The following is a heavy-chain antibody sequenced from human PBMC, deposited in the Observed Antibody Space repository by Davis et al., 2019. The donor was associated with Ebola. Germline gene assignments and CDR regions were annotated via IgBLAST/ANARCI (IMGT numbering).Heavy chain of an antibody. CDR1: GYTFNSYD. J-gene: IGHJ6*03. CDR2: MNPNSENT. Sequence: ASVKVSCKASGYTFNSYDINWVRQATGQGLEWMGWMNPNSENTGYAQQFQGRVTFTKNTSISTADMELSSLSSDDTAVYYCARGRDNWNYADMDVWGKGTTVTVSS. D-gene: IGHD1-7*01. V-gene: IGHV1-8*01. CDR3: ARGRDNWNYADMDV.